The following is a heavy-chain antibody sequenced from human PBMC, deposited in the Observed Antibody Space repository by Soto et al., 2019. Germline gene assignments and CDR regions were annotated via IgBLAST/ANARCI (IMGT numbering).Heavy chain of an antibody. CDR1: GYTFTGYY. Sequence: ASVKVSCKASGYTFTGYYMHWVRQAPGQGLEWMGWISPNSGDTNYAQKLQGWVTMTRDTSTSTAYMELRRLRSDDTAVYYCARVGQDGMIGYYYYGMDVWGQGTTVTVSS. CDR3: ARVGQDGMIGYYYYGMDV. D-gene: IGHD3-16*01. J-gene: IGHJ6*02. CDR2: ISPNSGDT. V-gene: IGHV1-2*04.